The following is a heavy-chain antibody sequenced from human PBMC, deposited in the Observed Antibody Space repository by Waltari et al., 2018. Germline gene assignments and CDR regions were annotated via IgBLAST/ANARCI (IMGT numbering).Heavy chain of an antibody. CDR2: IYYSGST. D-gene: IGHD3-10*01. Sequence: QVQLQESGPGLVKPSETLSLTCTVSGGPISSYYWSWIRQPPGKGLEWIGYIYYSGSTNYNPSLKSRVTISVDTSKNQFSLKLSSVTAADTAVYYCARGIVGSSDYWGQGTLVTVSS. V-gene: IGHV4-59*01. CDR3: ARGIVGSSDY. J-gene: IGHJ4*02. CDR1: GGPISSYY.